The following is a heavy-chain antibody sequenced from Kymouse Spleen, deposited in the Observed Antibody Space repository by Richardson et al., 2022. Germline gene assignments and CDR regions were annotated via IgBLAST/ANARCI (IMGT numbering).Heavy chain of an antibody. D-gene: IGHD3-10*01. J-gene: IGHJ5*02. CDR3: ARDRHYGSGSYYFNWFDP. V-gene: IGHV3-33*01. CDR2: IWYDGSNK. Sequence: QVQLVESGGGVVQPGRSLRLSCAASGFTFSSYGMHWVRQAPGKGLEWVAVIWYDGSNKYYADSVKGRFTISRDNSKNTLYLQMNSLRAEDTAVYYCARDRHYGSGSYYFNWFDPWGQGTLVTVSS. CDR1: GFTFSSYG.